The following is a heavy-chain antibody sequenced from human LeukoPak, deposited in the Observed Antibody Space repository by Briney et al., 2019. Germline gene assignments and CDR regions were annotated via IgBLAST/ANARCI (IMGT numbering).Heavy chain of an antibody. D-gene: IGHD6-13*01. J-gene: IGHJ5*02. Sequence: ASVKVSCKASGYTFTGYYMHWVRQAPGQGLEWMGWINTNTGNPTYAQGFTGRFVFSLDTSVSTAYLQISSLKAEDTAVYYCARVRSSSWYDPNWFDPWGQGTLVTVSS. V-gene: IGHV7-4-1*02. CDR3: ARVRSSSWYDPNWFDP. CDR2: INTNTGNP. CDR1: GYTFTGYY.